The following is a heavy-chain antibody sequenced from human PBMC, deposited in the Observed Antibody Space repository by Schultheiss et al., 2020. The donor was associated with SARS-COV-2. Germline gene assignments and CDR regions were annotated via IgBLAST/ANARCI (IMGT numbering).Heavy chain of an antibody. CDR1: GFTFSSYW. D-gene: IGHD2-2*01. CDR2: IKQDGSEK. J-gene: IGHJ3*02. V-gene: IGHV3-7*01. CDR3: AREWMDCSSTSCFRAHAFDI. Sequence: GGSLRLSCAASGFTFSSYWMSWVRQAPGKGLEWVANIKQDGSEKYYVDSVKGRFTISRDNAKNTVYLQMNSLRAEDTAVYYCAREWMDCSSTSCFRAHAFDIWGQGTMVTVSS.